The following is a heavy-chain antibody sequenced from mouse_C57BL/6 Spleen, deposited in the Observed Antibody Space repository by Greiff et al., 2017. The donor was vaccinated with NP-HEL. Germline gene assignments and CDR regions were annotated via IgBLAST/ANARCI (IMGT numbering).Heavy chain of an antibody. Sequence: EVQRVESGGGLVKPGGSLKLSCAASGFTFSSYAMSWVRQTPEKRLEWVATISDGGSYTYYPDNVKGRFTISRDNAKNNLYLQMSHRKSEDTAMYYLARDEGDSSGYVGFAYWGQGTLVTVSA. D-gene: IGHD3-2*02. CDR3: ARDEGDSSGYVGFAY. CDR1: GFTFSSYA. J-gene: IGHJ3*01. CDR2: ISDGGSYT. V-gene: IGHV5-4*01.